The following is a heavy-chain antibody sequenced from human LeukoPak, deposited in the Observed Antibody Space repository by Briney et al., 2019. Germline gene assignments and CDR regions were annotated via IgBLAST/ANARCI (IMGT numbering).Heavy chain of an antibody. J-gene: IGHJ4*02. CDR2: ISWNSGSI. D-gene: IGHD4-17*01. V-gene: IGHV3-9*01. Sequence: GGSLRLSCAASGFTFDDYAMHWVRQAPGKGLEWVSGISWNSGSIGYADSVKGRFTISRDNAKNSLYLQMNSLRAEDTALYYCAKVTGDYGDYALDYWGQGTLVTVSS. CDR1: GFTFDDYA. CDR3: AKVTGDYGDYALDY.